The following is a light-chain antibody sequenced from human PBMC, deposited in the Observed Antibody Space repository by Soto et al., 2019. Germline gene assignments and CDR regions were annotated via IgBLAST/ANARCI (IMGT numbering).Light chain of an antibody. Sequence: EIVMTQSPATLSVSPGERVTFSCRASQRIYSNLAWYQHTPGQAPRLLISGASTGATVLPSRFSGSGSGTDFTLTINSLQSEDVAVYYCQQYHHWPVTFGGGTKVEI. V-gene: IGKV3-15*01. CDR3: QQYHHWPVT. CDR1: QRIYSN. CDR2: GAS. J-gene: IGKJ4*01.